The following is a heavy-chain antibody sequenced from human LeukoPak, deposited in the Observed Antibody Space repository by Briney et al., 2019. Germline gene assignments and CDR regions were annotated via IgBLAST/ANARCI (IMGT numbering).Heavy chain of an antibody. V-gene: IGHV4-39*07. CDR2: IYYSGST. CDR1: GGSISSSSYY. Sequence: SETLSLTCTVSGGSISSSSYYWGWIRQPPGKGLEWIGSIYYSGSTYYNPSLKSRVTISVDTSKNQLSLKVSSVTAADTAIYYCARAPEFSSGWLLDCWGQGSLVTVSS. D-gene: IGHD6-19*01. J-gene: IGHJ4*02. CDR3: ARAPEFSSGWLLDC.